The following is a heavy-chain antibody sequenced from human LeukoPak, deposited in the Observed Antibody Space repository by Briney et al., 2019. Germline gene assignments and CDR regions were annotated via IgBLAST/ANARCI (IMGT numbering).Heavy chain of an antibody. J-gene: IGHJ4*02. CDR1: GFTFSNYA. V-gene: IGHV3-23*01. CDR2: LSGSGGDT. D-gene: IGHD4-11*01. CDR3: AKDLATVTTTYFDY. Sequence: GGSLRLSCAASGFTFSNYAMSWVRQAPGKGLEWVSTLSGSGGDTYYAGSVKGRFTISRDNSKNTLYLQMNSLRAEDTAIYYCAKDLATVTTTYFDYWGQGTLVTVSS.